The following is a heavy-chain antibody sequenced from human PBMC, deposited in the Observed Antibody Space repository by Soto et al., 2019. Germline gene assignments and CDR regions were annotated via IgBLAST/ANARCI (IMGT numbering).Heavy chain of an antibody. J-gene: IGHJ4*02. D-gene: IGHD2-2*01. CDR2: ITGNGGST. CDR1: GYTFTSYG. CDR3: ARAIRDQLLCSFDS. V-gene: IGHV3-23*01. Sequence: SCKASGYTFTSYGISWVRQAPGQGLEWMEWISPITGNGGSTYYADSVRGRFTISRDNSKNTLYLQMSSLRAEDTGVYYCARAIRDQLLCSFDSWGRGTLVTVSS.